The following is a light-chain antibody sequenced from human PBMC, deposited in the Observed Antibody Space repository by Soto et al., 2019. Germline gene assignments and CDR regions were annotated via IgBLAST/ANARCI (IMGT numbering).Light chain of an antibody. V-gene: IGKV1-39*01. Sequence: DIQMTQSPSSLSASVGNRVTITWRASQSTSTYLNWYQKKPGKAPNLLIYDASRLQSGVPSRFSGSGSGTDFTLTISSLQPEDFATYYCQQSYSTPITFGQGTRLEI. CDR3: QQSYSTPIT. CDR1: QSTSTY. J-gene: IGKJ5*01. CDR2: DAS.